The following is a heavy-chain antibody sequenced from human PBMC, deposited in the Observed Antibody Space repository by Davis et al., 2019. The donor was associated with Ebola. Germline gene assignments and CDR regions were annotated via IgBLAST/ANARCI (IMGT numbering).Heavy chain of an antibody. Sequence: SETLSLTCTVSGGSISSDTYYWSWIRQHPGKGLEWIGYISYSGITYYNPSLMSRVTISVDTSQSQFSLKLSSLTAADTAVYYCATQYSNAWFDPWGQGTLVTVSS. CDR3: ATQYSNAWFDP. CDR1: GGSISSDTYY. D-gene: IGHD4-11*01. CDR2: ISYSGIT. J-gene: IGHJ5*02. V-gene: IGHV4-31*03.